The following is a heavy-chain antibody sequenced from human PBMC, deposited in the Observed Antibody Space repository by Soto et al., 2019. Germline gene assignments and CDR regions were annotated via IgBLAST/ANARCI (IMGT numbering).Heavy chain of an antibody. CDR3: ARGMKAPRWPQLYNWFDP. D-gene: IGHD2-8*01. V-gene: IGHV3-33*01. Sequence: HPGGSLRLSCAASGFTFSSYGMHWVRQAPGKGLEWVAVIWYDGSNKYYADSVKGRFTISRDNSKNTLYLQMNSLRAEDTAVYYCARGMKAPRWPQLYNWFDPWGQGTLVTVSS. J-gene: IGHJ5*02. CDR2: IWYDGSNK. CDR1: GFTFSSYG.